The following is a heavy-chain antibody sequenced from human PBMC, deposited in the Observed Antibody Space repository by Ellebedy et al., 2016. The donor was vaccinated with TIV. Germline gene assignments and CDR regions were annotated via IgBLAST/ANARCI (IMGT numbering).Heavy chain of an antibody. Sequence: SSVKVSCXASGGTFSSYAISWVRQAPGQGLEWMGGIIPIFGTANYAQKFQGRVTITADESTSTAYMELSSLRSEDTAVYYCARGHASGQYYYYGMDVWGQGTTVTVSS. CDR2: IIPIFGTA. CDR3: ARGHASGQYYYYGMDV. V-gene: IGHV1-69*13. D-gene: IGHD3-3*01. CDR1: GGTFSSYA. J-gene: IGHJ6*02.